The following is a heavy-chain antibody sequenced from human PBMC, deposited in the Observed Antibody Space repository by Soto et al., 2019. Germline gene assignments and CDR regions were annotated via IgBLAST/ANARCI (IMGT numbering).Heavy chain of an antibody. CDR1: GGSISSGGYS. CDR3: ARGRIRFTTWGFDP. Sequence: PLSLTCAVAGGSISSGGYSWSWIRQPPGKGLEWIGYIYHSGSTYYNPSLKSRVTISVDRSKNQFSLKLRSVTAADSAVYYCARGRIRFTTWGFDPWGQGTLVTVSS. D-gene: IGHD3-3*01. CDR2: IYHSGST. V-gene: IGHV4-30-2*01. J-gene: IGHJ5*02.